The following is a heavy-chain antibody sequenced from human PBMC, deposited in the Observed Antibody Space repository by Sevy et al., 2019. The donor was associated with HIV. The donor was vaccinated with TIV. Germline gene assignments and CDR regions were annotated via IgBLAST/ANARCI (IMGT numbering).Heavy chain of an antibody. CDR3: ARDKNNYERSVYYDAFDI. V-gene: IGHV3-7*03. CDR2: IKEDGSDK. D-gene: IGHD3-22*01. Sequence: GGSLRLSCAASGFTLSSFWMTWVRQAPGKGLEWVANIKEDGSDKNYLDSVKGRFTISRDNAKNSLYLQMNSLRAEDTAVYYCARDKNNYERSVYYDAFDIWGQGTMVTVSS. CDR1: GFTLSSFW. J-gene: IGHJ3*02.